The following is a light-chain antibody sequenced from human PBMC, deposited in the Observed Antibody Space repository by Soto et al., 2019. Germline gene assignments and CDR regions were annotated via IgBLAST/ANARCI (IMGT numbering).Light chain of an antibody. Sequence: QSVLTQPPSVSGAPGQRVTISCTGSSSNIGAGNAVHWYQQVPGTAHKLLIYRDNNRPSGVPDRFSGSKSGTSASLAITGLQAEDEADYYCQSFDSSLSAYVFGTGTKLTAL. J-gene: IGLJ1*01. CDR3: QSFDSSLSAYV. CDR1: SSNIGAGNA. CDR2: RDN. V-gene: IGLV1-40*01.